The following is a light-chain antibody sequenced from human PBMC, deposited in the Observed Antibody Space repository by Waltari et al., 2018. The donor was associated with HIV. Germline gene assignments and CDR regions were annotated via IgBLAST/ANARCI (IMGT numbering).Light chain of an antibody. CDR2: SAS. CDR1: QRIPNTY. J-gene: IGKJ2*01. V-gene: IGKV3-20*01. Sequence: EVVLTQSPGALTSSPGETIILACRASQRIPNTYLAWYQERPGQTPKLLIYSASRSAAGIPERFSGSGSETDFTLTICRLEPDDFAVYYCQRYGRSPPYTFGQGTTLE. CDR3: QRYGRSPPYT.